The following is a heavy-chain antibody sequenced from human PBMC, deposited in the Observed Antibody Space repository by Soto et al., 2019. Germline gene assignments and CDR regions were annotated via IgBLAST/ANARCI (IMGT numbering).Heavy chain of an antibody. J-gene: IGHJ5*01. V-gene: IGHV3-74*01. CDR2: INSDGSST. CDR3: AGRAVGHYGCLDS. CDR1: GFTISGHW. Sequence: EVQLVESGGGLVQPGGSLRLSCAASGFTISGHWMHWVRQAPGKGLVWVSRINSDGSSTTYADSVKGRFTITRDNAKNARFLQLNCGGFEYTAVYYCAGRAVGHYGCLDSWGKGTLLTVSS. D-gene: IGHD4-17*01.